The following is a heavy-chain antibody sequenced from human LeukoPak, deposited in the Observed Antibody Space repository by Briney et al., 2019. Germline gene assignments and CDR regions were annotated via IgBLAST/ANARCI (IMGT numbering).Heavy chain of an antibody. CDR1: GFTFSSYG. CDR3: ARLEYSRDY. Sequence: PGRSLRLSCAASGFTFSSYGMHWVRQAPGKGLEWVTVIWTDGSKKYYVDSVKGRFTISRDNSKNTLYLQMNSLRAEDTAVYYCARLEYSRDYWGQGTLVTVSS. D-gene: IGHD6-6*01. V-gene: IGHV3-33*01. J-gene: IGHJ4*02. CDR2: IWTDGSKK.